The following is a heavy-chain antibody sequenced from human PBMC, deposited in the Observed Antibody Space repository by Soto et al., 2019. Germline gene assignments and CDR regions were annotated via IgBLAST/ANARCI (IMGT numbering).Heavy chain of an antibody. Sequence: EVQLVESGGGLVQPGGSLRLSCAASGFTFSSYTMNWVRQAPGKGLEWVSYISSSSSTIYYADSVKGRFTISRDNAKNSQYLQMNSLRAEDTAVYYCARRGEVATITPYNWFDPWGQGTLVTVSS. J-gene: IGHJ5*02. V-gene: IGHV3-48*01. CDR3: ARRGEVATITPYNWFDP. CDR2: ISSSSSTI. D-gene: IGHD5-12*01. CDR1: GFTFSSYT.